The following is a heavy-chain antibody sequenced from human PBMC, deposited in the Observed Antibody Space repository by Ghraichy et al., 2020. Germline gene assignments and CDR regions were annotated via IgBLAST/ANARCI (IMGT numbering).Heavy chain of an antibody. Sequence: GESLNISCAASGFTFSNAWMSWVRQAPGKGLEWVGHIKSKTDGGTTDYAAPVKGRFTISRDDSKNTLYLQMNSLKTEDTAVYYCTTDQKYYFDYWGQGTLVTVSS. J-gene: IGHJ4*02. V-gene: IGHV3-15*01. CDR2: IKSKTDGGTT. CDR3: TTDQKYYFDY. CDR1: GFTFSNAW.